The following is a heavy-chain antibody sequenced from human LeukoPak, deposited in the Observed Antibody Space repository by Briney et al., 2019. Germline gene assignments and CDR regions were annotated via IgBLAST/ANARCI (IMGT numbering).Heavy chain of an antibody. CDR3: ASGLRWLHDFDY. J-gene: IGHJ4*02. D-gene: IGHD5-24*01. CDR2: ISGSGGST. Sequence: GGSLRLSCAASGFTFSSYAMSWVRQAPGKGLEWVSAISGSGGSTYYADSVKGRFTISRDNSKNTLYLQMNSLRAEDTAVYYCASGLRWLHDFDYWGQGTLVTVSS. V-gene: IGHV3-23*01. CDR1: GFTFSSYA.